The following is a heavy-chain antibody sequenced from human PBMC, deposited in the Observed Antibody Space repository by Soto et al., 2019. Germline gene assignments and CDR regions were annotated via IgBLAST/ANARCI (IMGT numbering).Heavy chain of an antibody. J-gene: IGHJ4*02. CDR3: AREVRVLRYFVWGYYFDY. CDR1: GGTFSSYT. V-gene: IGHV1-69*08. Sequence: QVQLVQSGAEVKKPGSSVKVSCKASGGTFSSYTISWVRQAPGQGLEWMGRIIPILGIANYAQKFQGRVTITADKSTSTAYMELSSLRSEDTAVYYCAREVRVLRYFVWGYYFDYWGQGTLVTVSS. CDR2: IIPILGIA. D-gene: IGHD3-9*01.